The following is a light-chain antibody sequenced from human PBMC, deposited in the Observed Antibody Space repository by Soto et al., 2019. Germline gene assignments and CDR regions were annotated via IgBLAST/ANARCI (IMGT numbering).Light chain of an antibody. CDR3: CSYAGSYTFP. J-gene: IGLJ1*01. CDR2: DVS. CDR1: SSDGGGYNY. Sequence: QSVLTKPRSVSGSPGQSVTISCTGTSSDGGGYNYVSWYQQHPGKAPKLMIYDVSKRPSGVPDRFSGSKSGNTASLTISGLQAEDEADYYCCSYAGSYTFPFGTGTKVTVL. V-gene: IGLV2-11*01.